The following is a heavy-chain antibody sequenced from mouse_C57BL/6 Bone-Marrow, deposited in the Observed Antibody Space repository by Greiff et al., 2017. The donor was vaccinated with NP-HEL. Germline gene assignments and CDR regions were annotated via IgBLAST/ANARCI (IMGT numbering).Heavy chain of an antibody. CDR3: ALYYYGSYYYAMDY. J-gene: IGHJ4*01. D-gene: IGHD1-1*01. CDR1: GYSITSGYY. CDR2: ISYDGSN. Sequence: EVQVVESGPGLVKPSQSLSLTCSVTGYSITSGYYWNWIRQFPGNKLEWMGYISYDGSNNYNPSLKNRISITRDTSKNQFFLKLNSVTTEDTATYYCALYYYGSYYYAMDYWGQGTSVTVSS. V-gene: IGHV3-6*01.